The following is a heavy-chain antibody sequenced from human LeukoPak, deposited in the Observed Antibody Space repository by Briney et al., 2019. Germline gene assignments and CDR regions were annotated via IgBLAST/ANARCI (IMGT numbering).Heavy chain of an antibody. Sequence: SVKVSCKASGGTFSSYAISWVRQAPGQGLEWMGRIIPILGIANYAQKFQGRVTITADKSTSTAYMELSSLRAEDTAVYYCAKSADYVAFAIWGQGTMVTVSS. CDR3: AKSADYVAFAI. J-gene: IGHJ3*02. CDR2: IIPILGIA. CDR1: GGTFSSYA. D-gene: IGHD4-17*01. V-gene: IGHV1-69*04.